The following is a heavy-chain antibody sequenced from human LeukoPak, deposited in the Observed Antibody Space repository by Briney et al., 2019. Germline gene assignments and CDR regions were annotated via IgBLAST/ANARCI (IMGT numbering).Heavy chain of an antibody. J-gene: IGHJ5*02. CDR3: AKIGAAARRTPNPRWFDP. CDR1: GGSISSYY. CDR2: IYYSGST. V-gene: IGHV4-59*01. Sequence: SETLSLTCTVSGGSISSYYWSWIRQPPGKGLEWIGYIYYSGSTNYNPSLKSRVTISVDTSKNQFSLKLSSVTAADTAVYYCAKIGAAARRTPNPRWFDPWGQGTLVTVSS. D-gene: IGHD6-6*01.